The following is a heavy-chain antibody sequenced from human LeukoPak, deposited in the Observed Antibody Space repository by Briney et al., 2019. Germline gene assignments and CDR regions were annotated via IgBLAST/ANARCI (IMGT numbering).Heavy chain of an antibody. CDR1: GYTFTSYD. CDR3: ATGRRPYYYYYYMDV. CDR2: FDPEDGET. J-gene: IGHJ6*03. Sequence: ASVKVSCKASGYTFTSYDINWVRQAPGKGLEWMGGFDPEDGETIYAQKFQGRVTMTEDTSTDTAYMELSSLRSEDTAVYYCATGRRPYYYYYYMDVWGKGTTVTVSS. V-gene: IGHV1-24*01.